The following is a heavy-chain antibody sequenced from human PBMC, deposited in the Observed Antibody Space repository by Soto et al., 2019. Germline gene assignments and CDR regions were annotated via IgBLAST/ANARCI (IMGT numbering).Heavy chain of an antibody. CDR1: GGTFRPYA. Sequence: SVKVSCKASGGTFRPYAINWVRQAPGHGLEWMGGIIQVFGTTNYAQKFQGRVTITADESTSTAYMELSSLRSEDTAVYYCARNEYYYDSVGYYYHYYGMDVWGQGTTVTVSS. CDR3: ARNEYYYDSVGYYYHYYGMDV. J-gene: IGHJ6*02. D-gene: IGHD3-22*01. CDR2: IIQVFGTT. V-gene: IGHV1-69*13.